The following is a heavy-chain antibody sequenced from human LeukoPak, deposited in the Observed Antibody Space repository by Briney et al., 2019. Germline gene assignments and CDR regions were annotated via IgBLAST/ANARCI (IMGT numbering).Heavy chain of an antibody. CDR1: GYSISSGYY. D-gene: IGHD5-18*01. CDR3: AGLTNTAMVG. J-gene: IGHJ4*02. Sequence: SQTLSLTCTVSGYSISSGYYWGWIRQPPGKGLEWIGSIYHSGSAYYNPSLKSRVTISVDTSKNQFSLKLSSVTAADTAVYYCAGLTNTAMVGWGQGTLVTVSS. V-gene: IGHV4-38-2*02. CDR2: IYHSGSA.